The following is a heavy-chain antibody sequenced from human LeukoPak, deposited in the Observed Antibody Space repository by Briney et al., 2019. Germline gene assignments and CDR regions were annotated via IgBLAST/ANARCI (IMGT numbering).Heavy chain of an antibody. CDR1: GGSISSGGYS. V-gene: IGHV4-30-4*07. CDR2: IYSSGNA. CDR3: ATSGADYGDYVGAFDI. J-gene: IGHJ3*02. Sequence: SETLSLTCAVSGGSISSGGYSWTWIRQPPGRGLEWIGYIYSSGNAYYNPSLKSRVTISVDTSKNQFSLKLSSVTAADTAVYYCATSGADYGDYVGAFDIWGRGTMVTVSS. D-gene: IGHD4-17*01.